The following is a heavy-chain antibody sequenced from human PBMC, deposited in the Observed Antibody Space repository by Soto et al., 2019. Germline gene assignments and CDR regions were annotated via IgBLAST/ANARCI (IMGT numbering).Heavy chain of an antibody. CDR2: ISGGGDAT. Sequence: EVQLLDSGGGLVQPGGSLRLSCAASGFTFSGYALTWVRQAPGKGLEWGSAISGGGDATFYADSVKGRFTISRDNSKNTLYLQMNTLRAEDTAVYYCARKVSGSTGRPDLWYFDLWGRGTLVTVSS. CDR1: GFTFSGYA. J-gene: IGHJ2*01. V-gene: IGHV3-23*01. CDR3: ARKVSGSTGRPDLWYFDL. D-gene: IGHD3-10*01.